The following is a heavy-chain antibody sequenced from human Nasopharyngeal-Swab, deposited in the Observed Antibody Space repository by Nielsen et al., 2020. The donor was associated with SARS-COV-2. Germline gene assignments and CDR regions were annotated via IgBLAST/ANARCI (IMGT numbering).Heavy chain of an antibody. CDR3: ARDTTVATDY. CDR2: ISYDGSNK. D-gene: IGHD4-23*01. CDR1: GFTFSSYG. J-gene: IGHJ4*02. Sequence: GESLKISCAASGFTFSSYGMHWVRQAPGKGLEWVAVISYDGSNKYYADSVKGRFTISRDNSKNTLYLQMNSLRAEDTAVYYCARDTTVATDYWGQGTLVTVSS. V-gene: IGHV3-30*03.